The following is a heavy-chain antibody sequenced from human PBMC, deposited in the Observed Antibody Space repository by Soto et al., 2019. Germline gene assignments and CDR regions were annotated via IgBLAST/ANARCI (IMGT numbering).Heavy chain of an antibody. J-gene: IGHJ4*02. CDR1: GFSFTNFA. Sequence: PGGSLRLSCAASGFSFTNFAMSRVRQAPGKGLEWVAGIGASGDITWYADSVKGRLSISRDNSKNTLYLQLNSLRFEDTAVYYCAKDDFTDRGDDYFDYWGPGTLVTVS. CDR2: IGASGDIT. D-gene: IGHD2-21*02. V-gene: IGHV3-23*01. CDR3: AKDDFTDRGDDYFDY.